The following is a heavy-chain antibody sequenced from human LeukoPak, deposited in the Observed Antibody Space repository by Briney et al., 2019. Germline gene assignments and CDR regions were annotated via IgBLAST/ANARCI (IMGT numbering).Heavy chain of an antibody. Sequence: GASVKVSCKASGYTFTSYGISWVRQAPGQGLEWMGWISAYNGNTNYAQKLQGRVTMTTDTSTSTAYMELRSLRSDDTAVYYCARDWAPLSGNYYDAWFDPWGQGTLVTVSS. J-gene: IGHJ5*02. CDR1: GYTFTSYG. V-gene: IGHV1-18*01. CDR3: ARDWAPLSGNYYDAWFDP. CDR2: ISAYNGNT. D-gene: IGHD1-26*01.